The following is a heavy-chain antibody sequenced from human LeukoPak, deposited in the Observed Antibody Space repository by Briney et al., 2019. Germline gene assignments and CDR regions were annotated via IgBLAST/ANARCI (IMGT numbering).Heavy chain of an antibody. J-gene: IGHJ4*02. Sequence: GGSLRLSCAASGLTVSSNYMTWVRQAPGKGLEWVSAVSGSGVSTYYADSVKGRFTISRDNSKNTLYLQMSSLRVEDTAVYYCAFPRIGEVAGSLDYWGQGTLVTVSS. V-gene: IGHV3-23*01. D-gene: IGHD6-19*01. CDR1: GLTVSSNY. CDR3: AFPRIGEVAGSLDY. CDR2: VSGSGVST.